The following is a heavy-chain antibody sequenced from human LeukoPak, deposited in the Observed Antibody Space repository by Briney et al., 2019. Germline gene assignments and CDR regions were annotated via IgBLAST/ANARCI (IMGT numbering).Heavy chain of an antibody. Sequence: GGSLRLSCAASGFTFSGYSMNWVRQAPGKGLEWVSSISSSSSYIYYADSVKGRFTISRDNAKNSLYLQMNSLRAEDTAVYYCAPRYSGSYYFSYWGQGTVVTVSS. CDR2: ISSSSSYI. D-gene: IGHD1-26*01. CDR3: APRYSGSYYFSY. V-gene: IGHV3-21*01. J-gene: IGHJ4*02. CDR1: GFTFSGYS.